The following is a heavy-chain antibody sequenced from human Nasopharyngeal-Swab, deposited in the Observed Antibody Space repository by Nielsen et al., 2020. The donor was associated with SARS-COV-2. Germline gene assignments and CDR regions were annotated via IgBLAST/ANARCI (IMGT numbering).Heavy chain of an antibody. Sequence: GESLKISCTTSVFNFGDYAMSWFSQAPGKGLEWVGFIRSKTYGGAPEYAAYVKGRFNISRDGAESIAYLQMNSLETEDTGVYYCARSIGSFYGQGAFDIWGQGTMVTVSS. V-gene: IGHV3-49*01. CDR3: ARSIGSFYGQGAFDI. CDR1: VFNFGDYA. CDR2: IRSKTYGGAP. D-gene: IGHD1-26*01. J-gene: IGHJ3*02.